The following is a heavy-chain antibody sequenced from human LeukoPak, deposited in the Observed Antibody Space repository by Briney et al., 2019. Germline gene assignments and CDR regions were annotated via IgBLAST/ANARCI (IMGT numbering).Heavy chain of an antibody. V-gene: IGHV4-4*09. CDR2: IYTSGST. D-gene: IGHD2-21*01. CDR3: ARLSLFLDY. Sequence: SETLSLTCTVSGGSISSYYWSWIRQPPGKGLEWIGYIYTSGSTNYNPSLNSRVTISVDTSKNQFSLKLSSVTAADTAVYYCARLSLFLDYWGQGTLVTVSS. CDR1: GGSISSYY. J-gene: IGHJ4*02.